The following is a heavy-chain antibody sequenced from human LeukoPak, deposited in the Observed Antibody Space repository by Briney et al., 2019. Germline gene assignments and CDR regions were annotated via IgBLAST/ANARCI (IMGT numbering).Heavy chain of an antibody. Sequence: ASVKVSCKASGYTFTNYDINWVRQATGQGLEWMGWMNPNSGNTGYAQKFQGRVTITRNTSISTAYMELSSLRSEDTAVYYCARGYYYDSSGFPARFSLWGQGTLVTVSS. V-gene: IGHV1-8*03. CDR3: ARGYYYDSSGFPARFSL. J-gene: IGHJ4*02. CDR2: MNPNSGNT. D-gene: IGHD3-22*01. CDR1: GYTFTNYD.